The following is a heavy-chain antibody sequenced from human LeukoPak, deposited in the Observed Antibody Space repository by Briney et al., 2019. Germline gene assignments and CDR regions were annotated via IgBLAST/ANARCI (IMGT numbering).Heavy chain of an antibody. CDR3: AGVPDYGDYVLSFDY. D-gene: IGHD4-17*01. CDR1: GYTFTSYG. J-gene: IGHJ4*02. CDR2: ISAYNGNT. V-gene: IGHV1-18*01. Sequence: ASVTVSCKASGYTFTSYGISWVRQAPGQGLEWMGWISAYNGNTNYAQKLQGRVTMTTDTSTSTAYMELRSLRSDDTAVYYCAGVPDYGDYVLSFDYWGQGTLVTVSS.